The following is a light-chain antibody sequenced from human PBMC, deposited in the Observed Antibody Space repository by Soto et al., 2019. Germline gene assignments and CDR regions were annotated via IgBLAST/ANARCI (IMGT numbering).Light chain of an antibody. CDR1: QTVTSNY. Sequence: EVVLTQSPGPLYLSPGERATLSCRASQTVTSNYLAWYQQKHGQAPRLLIYGASSRATDIPHRFSGSGSGTDFTLTISRLEPDDFALDYCQQYLSLPFTVGGGTKLEIK. V-gene: IGKV3-20*01. J-gene: IGKJ2*01. CDR3: QQYLSLPFT. CDR2: GAS.